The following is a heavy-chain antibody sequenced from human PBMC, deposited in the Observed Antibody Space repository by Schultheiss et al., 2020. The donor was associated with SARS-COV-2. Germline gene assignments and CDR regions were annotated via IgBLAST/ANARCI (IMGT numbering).Heavy chain of an antibody. CDR2: IKQDGSEK. CDR3: ARAHGERYGGACDI. V-gene: IGHV3-7*03. CDR1: GFTFSRYW. Sequence: GESLKISCAASGFTFSRYWMSWVRQAPGKGLEWVANIKQDGSEKYYVDSVKGRFNISRDNAKNSLSLQMNSLRAEDTAVYYCARAHGERYGGACDIWGQGTVVTVSS. J-gene: IGHJ3*02. D-gene: IGHD4-23*01.